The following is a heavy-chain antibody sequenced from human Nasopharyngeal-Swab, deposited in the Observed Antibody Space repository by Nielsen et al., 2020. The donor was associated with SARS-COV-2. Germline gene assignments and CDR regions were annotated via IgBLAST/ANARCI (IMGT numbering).Heavy chain of an antibody. CDR1: GFTFSSYG. J-gene: IGHJ4*02. CDR2: ISYDGSNK. V-gene: IGHV3-30*18. Sequence: GESLKISCAASGFTFSSYGIHRVRQAPGKGLEWVAVISYDGSNKYYADSVKGRFTISRDNSKNTLYLQMNSLRAEDTAVYYCAKDPNSPPVLVDWGQGTLVTVSS. D-gene: IGHD2-15*01. CDR3: AKDPNSPPVLVD.